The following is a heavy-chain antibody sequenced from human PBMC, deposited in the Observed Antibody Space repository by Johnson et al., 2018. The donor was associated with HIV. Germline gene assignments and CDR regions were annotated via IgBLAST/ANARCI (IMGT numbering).Heavy chain of an antibody. J-gene: IGHJ3*02. D-gene: IGHD5-12*01. CDR1: GFTVSITY. V-gene: IGHV3-66*02. CDR3: ARRGLVGIVATSRGAFDI. CDR2: ISAGGGTT. Sequence: VQLVESGGGLVQPGGSLRLSCEASGFTVSITYMSWVRQAPGKGLEWVSSISAGGGTTHYADSVKGRFTISRDNFKSTLYLQMNSLRAEYTAVYYCARRGLVGIVATSRGAFDIWGQGTMVTVSS.